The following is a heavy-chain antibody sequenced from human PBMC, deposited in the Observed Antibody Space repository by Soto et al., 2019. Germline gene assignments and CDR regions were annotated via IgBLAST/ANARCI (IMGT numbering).Heavy chain of an antibody. CDR1: GYRFTTYG. J-gene: IGHJ4*02. CDR2: ISGDSGAT. Sequence: GAPVKVSCKTSGYRFTTYGSSWVRQAPGQGVEWMGRISGDSGATKLRQKFQFIVILTSNISPNLADLEFRSLTSAYTAIYFCARSSPIREDYWGQGTLVTVSS. V-gene: IGHV1-18*01. CDR3: ARSSPIREDY. D-gene: IGHD1-26*01.